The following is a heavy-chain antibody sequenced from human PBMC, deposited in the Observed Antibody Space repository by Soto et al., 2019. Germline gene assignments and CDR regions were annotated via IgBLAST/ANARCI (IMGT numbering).Heavy chain of an antibody. CDR2: FVPMFSSS. CDR1: GTTFSTHG. Sequence: XSVKVSCKASGTTFSTHGIHWVRQAPGQGLEWMGGFVPMFSSSNYAQKFQGRLTIVADESKNSAYMELSSLRADDSAIYYCARSGGTYYFDHWGQGNPVTVSS. V-gene: IGHV1-69*13. J-gene: IGHJ4*02. D-gene: IGHD1-1*01. CDR3: ARSGGTYYFDH.